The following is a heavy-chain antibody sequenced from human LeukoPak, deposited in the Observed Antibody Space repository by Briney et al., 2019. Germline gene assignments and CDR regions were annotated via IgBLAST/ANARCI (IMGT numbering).Heavy chain of an antibody. J-gene: IGHJ4*02. D-gene: IGHD3-3*01. CDR1: GGSNSSYY. Sequence: PSETLSLTCTASGGSNSSYYWSWIRQPPGKGLEWIGYIYYSGSTNYNPSLKSRVTISVDTSKNQFSLKLSSVTAADTAVCYCARVFSTGGYYTLPSSIYYFDYWGQGTLVTVSS. CDR3: ARVFSTGGYYTLPSSIYYFDY. V-gene: IGHV4-59*01. CDR2: IYYSGST.